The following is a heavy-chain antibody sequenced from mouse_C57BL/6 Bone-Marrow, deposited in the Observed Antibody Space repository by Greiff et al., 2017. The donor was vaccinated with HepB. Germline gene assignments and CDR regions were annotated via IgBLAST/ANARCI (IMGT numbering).Heavy chain of an antibody. CDR1: GFTFSSYA. Sequence: EVKLMESGEGLVKPGGSLKLSCAASGFTFSSYAMSWVRQTPEKRLEWVAYISSGGDYIYYADTVKGRFTISRDNARNTLYLQMSSLKSEDTAMYYCTRVLWRDYDRGFAYWGQGTLVTVSA. CDR3: TRVLWRDYDRGFAY. D-gene: IGHD2-4*01. J-gene: IGHJ3*01. V-gene: IGHV5-9-1*02. CDR2: ISSGGDYI.